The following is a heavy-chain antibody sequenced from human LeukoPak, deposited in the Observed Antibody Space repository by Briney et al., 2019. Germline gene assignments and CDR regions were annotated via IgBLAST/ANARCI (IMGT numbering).Heavy chain of an antibody. CDR3: ASRPYCSSTSCYYGRYVSFDY. J-gene: IGHJ4*02. CDR2: IYPGDSDT. V-gene: IGHV5-51*01. D-gene: IGHD2-2*01. CDR1: GYSFTSYW. Sequence: GESLKISCKGSGYSFTSYWIGWVRQMPGKGLEWMGIIYPGDSDTRYSPSFQGQVTISADKSISTAYLQWSSLKASDTAMYYCASRPYCSSTSCYYGRYVSFDYWGQGTLVTVSS.